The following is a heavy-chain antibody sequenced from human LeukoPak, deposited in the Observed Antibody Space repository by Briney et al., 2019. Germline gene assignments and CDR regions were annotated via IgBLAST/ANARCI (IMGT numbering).Heavy chain of an antibody. CDR2: ISSSSSYV. J-gene: IGHJ3*02. Sequence: GGSLRLSCAASGFTFSSYSMNWVRQAPGKGLEWVSSISSSSSYVYYADSVKGRFTISRDNAKNSLYLQMNNLRAEDTAMFYCATSMAQDVDAFHIWGQGTMVTVSS. D-gene: IGHD2-21*01. CDR3: ATSMAQDVDAFHI. V-gene: IGHV3-21*01. CDR1: GFTFSSYS.